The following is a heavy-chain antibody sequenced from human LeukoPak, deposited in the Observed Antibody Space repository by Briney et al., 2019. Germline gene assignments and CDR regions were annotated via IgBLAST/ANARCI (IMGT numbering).Heavy chain of an antibody. CDR2: ISSSLSTI. J-gene: IGHJ4*02. Sequence: GGSLRLSCAASGFTFSTYSMNWVRQAPGKGLEWVSYISSSLSTIYYADSVKGRFTISRDNAKNSLYLQLNSLRAEDTAVYYCARDGGYPGYFDYWAQGTLVTVSS. V-gene: IGHV3-48*01. CDR1: GFTFSTYS. CDR3: ARDGGYPGYFDY. D-gene: IGHD5-12*01.